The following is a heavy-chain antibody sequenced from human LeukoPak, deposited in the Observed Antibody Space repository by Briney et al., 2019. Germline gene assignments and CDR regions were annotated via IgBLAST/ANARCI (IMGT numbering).Heavy chain of an antibody. V-gene: IGHV4-30-4*01. Sequence: SQTLSLTCTVSGGSISSGDYYWSRIRQPPGKGLEWIGYIYYSGSTYYNPSLKSRVTISVDTSKNQFSLKLSSVTAADTAVYYCARVRGGLRFLDYWGQGTLVTVSS. CDR2: IYYSGST. CDR3: ARVRGGLRFLDY. J-gene: IGHJ4*02. CDR1: GGSISSGDYY. D-gene: IGHD5-12*01.